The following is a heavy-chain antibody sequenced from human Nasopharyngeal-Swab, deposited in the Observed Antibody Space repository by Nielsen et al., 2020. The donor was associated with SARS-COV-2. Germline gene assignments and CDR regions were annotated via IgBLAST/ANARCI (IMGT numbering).Heavy chain of an antibody. CDR3: TRALYDYVWGSYRYGFDY. Sequence: WIRQPPGKGLEWVGFIRSKAYGGITEYAASVKGRFTISRDDSKSIAYLQMNSLKTEDTAVYYCTRALYDYVWGSYRYGFDYWGQGTLVTVSS. J-gene: IGHJ4*02. CDR2: IRSKAYGGIT. V-gene: IGHV3-49*02. D-gene: IGHD3-16*02.